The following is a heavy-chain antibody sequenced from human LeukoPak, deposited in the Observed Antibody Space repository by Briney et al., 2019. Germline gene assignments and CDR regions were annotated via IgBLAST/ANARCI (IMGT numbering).Heavy chain of an antibody. D-gene: IGHD2-21*01. J-gene: IGHJ4*02. Sequence: SETLSLTCAVSGGSISSSNWWSWVRQPPGKGLEWIGSIYYSGSTFYNPSLKSRVTISVDTSKNQLSLKLSSVTAADTAVYYCARGRYYQDYWGQGTLVTVSS. CDR1: GGSISSSNW. CDR2: IYYSGST. V-gene: IGHV4-4*02. CDR3: ARGRYYQDY.